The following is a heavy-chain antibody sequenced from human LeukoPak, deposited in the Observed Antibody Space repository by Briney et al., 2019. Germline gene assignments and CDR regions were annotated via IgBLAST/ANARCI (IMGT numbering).Heavy chain of an antibody. CDR3: ARDNLSGLDY. CDR1: GGPVNSGGVY. CDR2: IYTSGST. J-gene: IGHJ4*02. Sequence: SQTLSLTCTVSGGPVNSGGVYWRWIRQPAGKGLEWIGRIYTSGSTNYNPSLKSRVTISLDTSQNQFSLNLNSVTAADTAVYFCARDNLSGLDYWGQGTLVTVSS. D-gene: IGHD3-16*02. V-gene: IGHV4-61*02.